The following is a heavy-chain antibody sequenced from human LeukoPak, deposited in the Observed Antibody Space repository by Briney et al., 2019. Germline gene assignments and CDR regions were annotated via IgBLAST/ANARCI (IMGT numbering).Heavy chain of an antibody. J-gene: IGHJ4*02. CDR1: GYSFTSYW. Sequence: NPWGSLKISCKASGYSFTSYWIGWVPPMPGKGPEWMGIIYPSDSDTRYSPSFQGQVTISVDKPISTAYLQWSSLKASDTAIYYCARHVGSSGWYVWGQGTLVTVS. D-gene: IGHD6-19*01. V-gene: IGHV5-51*01. CDR2: IYPSDSDT. CDR3: ARHVGSSGWYV.